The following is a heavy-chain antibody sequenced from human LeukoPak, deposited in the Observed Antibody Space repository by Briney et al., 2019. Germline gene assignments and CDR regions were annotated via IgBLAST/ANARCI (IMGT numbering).Heavy chain of an antibody. D-gene: IGHD3-10*01. CDR3: AKASHPLWFGELFRFDP. Sequence: GGSLRLSCAASGFTFSSYAMSWVRQAPGKGLEWVSAISGSGGSTYYADSVKGRFPISRDNSKNMLYLQMNSQRAEDTAVYYCAKASHPLWFGELFRFDPWGQGTLVTVSS. J-gene: IGHJ5*02. CDR2: ISGSGGST. CDR1: GFTFSSYA. V-gene: IGHV3-23*01.